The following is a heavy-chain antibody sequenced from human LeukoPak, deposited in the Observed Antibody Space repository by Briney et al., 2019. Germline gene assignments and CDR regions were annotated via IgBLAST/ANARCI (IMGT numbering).Heavy chain of an antibody. CDR2: IYPGDSDT. CDR3: ARRNGYCSSTSCYAWFDP. CDR1: GYRFTSYW. J-gene: IGHJ5*02. Sequence: GESLKISCKGSGYRFTSYWIGWVRQLPGKGLEWMGIIYPGDSDTRYSPSFQGQVTISADKSISTAYLQWSSLKASDTAIYYCARRNGYCSSTSCYAWFDPWGQGTLVTASS. V-gene: IGHV5-51*01. D-gene: IGHD2-2*01.